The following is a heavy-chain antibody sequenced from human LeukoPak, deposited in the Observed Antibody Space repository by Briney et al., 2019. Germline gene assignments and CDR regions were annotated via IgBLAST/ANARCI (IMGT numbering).Heavy chain of an antibody. Sequence: PSETLSLTCTVSGASITGGISYWGWIRQPPGKGLEWIVTVYYDGRASYNPSLKSRLATSIDTSKNQFSLKLSSVTAADTATHYCTGRSQGTMFESRGQGAPVTVSS. D-gene: IGHD3-10*01. V-gene: IGHV4-39*01. CDR1: GASITGGISY. J-gene: IGHJ4*02. CDR3: TGRSQGTMFES. CDR2: VYYDGRA.